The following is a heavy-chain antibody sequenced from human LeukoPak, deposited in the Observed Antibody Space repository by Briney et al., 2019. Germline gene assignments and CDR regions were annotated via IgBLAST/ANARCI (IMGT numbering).Heavy chain of an antibody. CDR1: GYTFTSYN. CDR3: ARDKALPVTHLGSGSYPYYYYYGMDV. V-gene: IGHV1-46*01. D-gene: IGHD3-10*01. J-gene: IGHJ6*02. Sequence: ASVKVSCKASGYTFTSYNMYWVRQAPGQGLEWMGIINPSGGSTSYAQKFQGRVTMIRDTSTSTVYMELSSLRSEDTAVYYCARDKALPVTHLGSGSYPYYYYYGMDVWGQGTTVTVSS. CDR2: INPSGGST.